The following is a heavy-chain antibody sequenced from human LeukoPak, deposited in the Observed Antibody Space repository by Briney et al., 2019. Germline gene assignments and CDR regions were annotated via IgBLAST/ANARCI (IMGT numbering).Heavy chain of an antibody. V-gene: IGHV3-66*01. J-gene: IGHJ6*02. CDR3: ARESPGGDPWTRGTYYYGMDV. D-gene: IGHD2-21*02. CDR1: GFTVSSNY. Sequence: PGGSLRLSCAASGFTVSSNYMSWVRQAPGKGLEWVSVIYSGGSTYYADSVKGGFTISRDNSKNTLYLQMNSLRAEDTAVYYCARESPGGDPWTRGTYYYGMDVWGQGTTVTVSS. CDR2: IYSGGST.